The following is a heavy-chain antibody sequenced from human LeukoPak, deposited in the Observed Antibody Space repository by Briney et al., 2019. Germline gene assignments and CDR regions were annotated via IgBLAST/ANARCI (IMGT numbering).Heavy chain of an antibody. V-gene: IGHV4-59*01. J-gene: IGHJ5*02. CDR1: GGSIRSYY. D-gene: IGHD3-10*01. CDR2: IYYSGST. CDR3: ARGGYGSGSYLYWFDP. Sequence: SETLSLTSSVSGGSIRSYYWSWIRQPPGKGLEWIGYIYYSGSTNYNPSLKSRVTISVDTSKNQFSLKLSSVTAADTAVYYCARGGYGSGSYLYWFDPWGQGTQVTVSS.